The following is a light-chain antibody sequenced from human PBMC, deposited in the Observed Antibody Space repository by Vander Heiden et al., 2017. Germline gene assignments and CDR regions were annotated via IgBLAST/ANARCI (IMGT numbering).Light chain of an antibody. J-gene: IGKJ1*01. CDR2: AAS. Sequence: EIMMTQSPATLSVSPGERATLSCRASQSVSTNLAWYQQKPGQGPRLLIFAASTMAPGVPDRISGSGSGTEFALTISSLQSEDFAVYFCQQYNNWPPWTFGQGTKVEIK. CDR1: QSVSTN. V-gene: IGKV3-15*01. CDR3: QQYNNWPPWT.